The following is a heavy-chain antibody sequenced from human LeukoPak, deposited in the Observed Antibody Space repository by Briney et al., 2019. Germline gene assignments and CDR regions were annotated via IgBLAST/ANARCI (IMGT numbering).Heavy chain of an antibody. CDR2: FDPEDGET. J-gene: IGHJ4*02. D-gene: IGHD4-23*01. Sequence: ASVKVSCKVSGYTLTELSMHWVRQAPGKGFEWLGGFDPEDGETIYAQKFQGRVTMTEDTSTDTAYIELSSLRSEDTAVYYCARVPTLDYGGNNFDYWGQGTLVTVSS. CDR1: GYTLTELS. V-gene: IGHV1-24*01. CDR3: ARVPTLDYGGNNFDY.